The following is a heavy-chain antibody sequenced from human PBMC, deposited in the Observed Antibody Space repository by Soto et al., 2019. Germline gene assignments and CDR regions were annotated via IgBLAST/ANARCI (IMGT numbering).Heavy chain of an antibody. D-gene: IGHD6-6*01. CDR3: ARHGSIGARQNWFDP. CDR1: GFTFSSYA. CDR2: ISYDGSNK. J-gene: IGHJ5*02. V-gene: IGHV3-30-3*01. Sequence: PGGSLRLSCAASGFTFSSYAMHWVRQAPGKGLEWVAVISYDGSNKYYADSVKGQVTISVDKSISTAYLQWSSLKPSDTAMYYCARHGSIGARQNWFDPWGQGTLVTVSS.